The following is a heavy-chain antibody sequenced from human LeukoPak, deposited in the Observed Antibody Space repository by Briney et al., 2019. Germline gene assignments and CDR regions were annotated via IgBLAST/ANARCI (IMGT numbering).Heavy chain of an antibody. CDR2: IDWDDDK. Sequence: SGPTLVNPTQTLTLTCTFSGFSLSTSGMCVSWIRQPPGKALEWLARIDWDDDKYYGTSLKTRLTISKDTSKNQVVLTMTNMDPVDTATYYCARTLSGYSYVDYWGQGTLVTVSS. V-gene: IGHV2-70*11. CDR3: ARTLSGYSYVDY. J-gene: IGHJ4*02. CDR1: GFSLSTSGMC. D-gene: IGHD5-18*01.